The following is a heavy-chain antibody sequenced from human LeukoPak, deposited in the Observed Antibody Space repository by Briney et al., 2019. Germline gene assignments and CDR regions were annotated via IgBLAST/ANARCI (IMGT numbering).Heavy chain of an antibody. Sequence: ASVKVSCKASGYTFTGYYMHWVRQAPGQGPEWMGWINPNNGYTNYAQKFQGRVTMTRDTSISTAYMELSRLRSDDTAVYYWARDSKWLVRGLGVYWGQGTLVTVSS. J-gene: IGHJ4*02. V-gene: IGHV1-2*02. CDR3: ARDSKWLVRGLGVY. D-gene: IGHD6-19*01. CDR1: GYTFTGYY. CDR2: INPNNGYT.